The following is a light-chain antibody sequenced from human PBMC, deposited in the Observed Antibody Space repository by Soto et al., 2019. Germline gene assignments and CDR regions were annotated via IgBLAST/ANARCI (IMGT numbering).Light chain of an antibody. J-gene: IGKJ4*01. CDR1: QSVSSSY. CDR2: DAS. Sequence: EIVLTQSPGTLSLSPGERATLSCRASQSVSSSYLAWYQQKPGQAPRLLIYDASSRATGVPARFSGSGSGTDFTLTIDNVEPEDSAVYFCQHRTKWPLTFGGGTKVDIK. CDR3: QHRTKWPLT. V-gene: IGKV3D-20*02.